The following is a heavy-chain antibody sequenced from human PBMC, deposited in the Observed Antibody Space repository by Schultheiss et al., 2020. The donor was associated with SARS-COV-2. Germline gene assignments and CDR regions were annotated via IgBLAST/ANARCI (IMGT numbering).Heavy chain of an antibody. Sequence: GGSLRLSCAASGFTVSSNYMSWVRQAPGKGLEWVSAISGSGGSTYYADSVKGRFTISRDNSKNTLYLQMNSLRAEDTAVYYCANCPGYYYGMDVWGQGTTVTVSS. J-gene: IGHJ6*02. CDR2: ISGSGGST. CDR3: ANCPGYYYGMDV. V-gene: IGHV3-23*01. CDR1: GFTVSSNY.